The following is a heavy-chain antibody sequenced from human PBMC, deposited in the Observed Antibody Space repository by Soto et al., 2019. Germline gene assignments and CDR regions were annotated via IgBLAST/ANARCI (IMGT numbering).Heavy chain of an antibody. D-gene: IGHD3-9*01. CDR3: ATRDILTGYRSPDAFDI. CDR1: GGSITSISYY. Sequence: PSETLSLTCTVSGGSITSISYYWGWIRQPPGKGLEWIGSIYYSGSTYYNPSLKSRVTISVDTSKNQFSLKLSSVTAADTAVYYCATRDILTGYRSPDAFDIWGQGTMVTVSS. V-gene: IGHV4-39*07. CDR2: IYYSGST. J-gene: IGHJ3*02.